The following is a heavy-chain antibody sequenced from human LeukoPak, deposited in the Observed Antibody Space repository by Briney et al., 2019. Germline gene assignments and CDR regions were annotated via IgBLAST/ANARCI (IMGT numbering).Heavy chain of an antibody. Sequence: GGSLRLSCAASGFTLSTYTMIWVRQAPGKGLEWVSSISPTAISTWYADSLKGRFTISRDNARNLLFLEGNGLRAEDTGVFYCVRDFLGESGAGGPWGQGTLVTVSS. CDR2: ISPTAIST. D-gene: IGHD3-10*01. V-gene: IGHV3-21*06. CDR1: GFTLSTYT. J-gene: IGHJ5*02. CDR3: VRDFLGESGAGGP.